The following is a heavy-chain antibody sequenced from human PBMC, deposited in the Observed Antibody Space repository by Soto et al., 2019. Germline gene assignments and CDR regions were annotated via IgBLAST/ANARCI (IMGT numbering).Heavy chain of an antibody. Sequence: EVPLLESGGGLVQPGGSLRLSCAASGFTFSSYAMSWVRQAPGKGLEWVSAISGSGGSTYYADSVKGRFTISRDNSKNTLYLQMNSLRAEDTAVYYCAKDPGSGWFYWYFDLWGRGTLVTVSS. V-gene: IGHV3-23*01. J-gene: IGHJ2*01. CDR1: GFTFSSYA. D-gene: IGHD6-19*01. CDR2: ISGSGGST. CDR3: AKDPGSGWFYWYFDL.